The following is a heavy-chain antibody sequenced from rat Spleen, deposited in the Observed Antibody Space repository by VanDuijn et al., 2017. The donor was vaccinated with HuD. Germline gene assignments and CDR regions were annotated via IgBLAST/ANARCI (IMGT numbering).Heavy chain of an antibody. CDR3: ARAYYDGTYY. CDR1: GFTVSDYN. Sequence: EVQLVESGGGLVQPGRSLKLSCAASGFTVSDYNMAWVRQAPKKGLEWVATISYDGRSTYYRDSVKGRFTISSDDAKNTLYLQMDSLRSEDTATYYCARAYYDGTYYWGQGVMVTVSS. CDR2: ISYDGRST. V-gene: IGHV5-7*01. D-gene: IGHD1-12*02. J-gene: IGHJ2*01.